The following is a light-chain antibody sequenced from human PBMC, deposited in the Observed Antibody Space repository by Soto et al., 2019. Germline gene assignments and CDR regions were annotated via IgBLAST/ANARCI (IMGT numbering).Light chain of an antibody. CDR2: GAS. V-gene: IGKV3-15*01. Sequence: ELVRTQSPATLSVSPGERATLSCRASQSVSSNLAWYQKKPGQDPRILIYGASTRATGIPARFSGSGSGTEFNLTISRLQSEDFATYECQQFKDYVWTFGQGTKVEIK. CDR1: QSVSSN. CDR3: QQFKDYVWT. J-gene: IGKJ1*01.